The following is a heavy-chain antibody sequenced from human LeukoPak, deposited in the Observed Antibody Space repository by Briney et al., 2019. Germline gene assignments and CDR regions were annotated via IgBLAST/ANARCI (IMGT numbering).Heavy chain of an antibody. V-gene: IGHV3-66*01. CDR1: GFTVSSNY. CDR3: ARVPLNKPAAMGGYYFDY. CDR2: IYSGGST. J-gene: IGHJ4*02. D-gene: IGHD2-2*01. Sequence: PGGSLRLSCAASGFTVSSNYMSWVRQAPGKGLEWVSVIYSGGSTYYADSVKGRFTISRDNSKNTLYLQMNSLRAEDTAVYYCARVPLNKPAAMGGYYFDYWGQGTLVTVSS.